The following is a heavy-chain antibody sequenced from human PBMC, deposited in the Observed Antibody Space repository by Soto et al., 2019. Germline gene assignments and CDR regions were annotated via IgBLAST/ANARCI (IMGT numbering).Heavy chain of an antibody. V-gene: IGHV3-7*01. CDR2: IKQDGSEK. CDR1: GFTFSSYW. Sequence: GGSLRLSCAASGFTFSSYWMSWVRQAPGKGLEWVANIKQDGSEKYYVDSVKGRFTISRDNAKNSLYLQMNSLRAEDTAVYYCAREASITIFGVVVNGYMDVWGKGTTVTVSS. CDR3: AREASITIFGVVVNGYMDV. D-gene: IGHD3-3*01. J-gene: IGHJ6*03.